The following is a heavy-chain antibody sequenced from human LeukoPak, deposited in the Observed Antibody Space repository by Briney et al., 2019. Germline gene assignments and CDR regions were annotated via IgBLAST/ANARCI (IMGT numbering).Heavy chain of an antibody. D-gene: IGHD3-10*01. J-gene: IGHJ4*02. CDR2: INHSGRT. CDR3: GRGRFTGGGFGELHE. V-gene: IGHV4-34*01. Sequence: SETLSLTCGVYDESFRGYYWSWIRQPLGKGLEWIGEINHSGRTNYNPSFKSRLTISVDTSKNQLSLKLTSVTAADTAVYYCGRGRFTGGGFGELHEWGQGTLVTVSS. CDR1: DESFRGYY.